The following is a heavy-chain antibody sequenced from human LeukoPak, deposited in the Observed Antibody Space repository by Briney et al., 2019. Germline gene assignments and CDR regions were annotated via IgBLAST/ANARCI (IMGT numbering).Heavy chain of an antibody. V-gene: IGHV3-21*01. J-gene: IGHJ4*02. CDR1: GFTFSNYA. Sequence: GGSLRLSCAASGFTFSNYAMNWVRQAPGKGLEWVSSIGTRSTSIYYANSVKGRFTISRDNAKNSLNLQMNSLTIEDTAMYYCAREHEEGFDYWGQGTLVTVSS. CDR2: IGTRSTSI. CDR3: AREHEEGFDY.